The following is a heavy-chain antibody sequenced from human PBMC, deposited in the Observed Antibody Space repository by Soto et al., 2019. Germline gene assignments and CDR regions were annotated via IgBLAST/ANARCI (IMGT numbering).Heavy chain of an antibody. J-gene: IGHJ6*02. CDR2: INPSGGST. D-gene: IGHD1-7*01. CDR3: ASGTTVGNYYYNGMDV. Sequence: QVQLVQSGAEVKKPGASVKVSCKASGYTFTSYYMHWVRQAPGQGLEGMGIINPSGGSTSYAQKFQGRVTMTRDTSTSTVYMELSSLRSEDTAVYYCASGTTVGNYYYNGMDVWGQGTTVTVSS. V-gene: IGHV1-46*03. CDR1: GYTFTSYY.